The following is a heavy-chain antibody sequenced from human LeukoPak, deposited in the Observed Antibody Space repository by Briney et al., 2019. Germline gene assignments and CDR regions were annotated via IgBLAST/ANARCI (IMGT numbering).Heavy chain of an antibody. CDR3: ARDVKTRYCSSTSCYVPFDY. J-gene: IGHJ4*02. Sequence: GGSLRLSCAASGFTFSDYYMSWIRQAPGKGLEWVSYISSGSTIYYADSVKGRFTISRDNAKNSLYLQMNSLRAEDTAVYYCARDVKTRYCSSTSCYVPFDYWGQGTLVTVSS. CDR1: GFTFSDYY. CDR2: ISSGSTI. D-gene: IGHD2-2*01. V-gene: IGHV3-11*04.